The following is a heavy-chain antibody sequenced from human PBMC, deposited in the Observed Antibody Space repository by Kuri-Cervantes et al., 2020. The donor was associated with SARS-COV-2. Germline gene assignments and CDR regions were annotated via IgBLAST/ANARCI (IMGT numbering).Heavy chain of an antibody. V-gene: IGHV3-23*01. J-gene: IGHJ3*02. D-gene: IGHD3-10*01. CDR2: ISGSGGST. CDR1: GFTFSSYA. CDR3: ARDFRFGELTPIDAFDI. Sequence: GESLKISCAASGFTFSSYAMSWVRQAPGKGLEWVSGISGSGGSTYYADSVKGRFTISRDNSKNTLYLPMNSLRAEDTAVYYCARDFRFGELTPIDAFDIWGQGTMVTVSS.